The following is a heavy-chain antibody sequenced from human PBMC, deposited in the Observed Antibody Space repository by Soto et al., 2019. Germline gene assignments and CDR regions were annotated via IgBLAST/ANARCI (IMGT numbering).Heavy chain of an antibody. J-gene: IGHJ6*02. D-gene: IGHD3-10*01. CDR2: IYYSGST. CDR1: GGSISSYY. Sequence: SETLSLTCTVSGGSISSYYWSWIRQPPGKGLEWIGYIYYSGSTNYNPSLKSRVTISVDTSKNQFSLKLSSVAAADTAVYYCARVFGFGGMDVWGQGTTLTVSS. CDR3: ARVFGFGGMDV. V-gene: IGHV4-59*01.